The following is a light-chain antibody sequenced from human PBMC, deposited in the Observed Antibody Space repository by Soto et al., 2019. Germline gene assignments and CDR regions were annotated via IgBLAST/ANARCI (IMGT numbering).Light chain of an antibody. Sequence: EIVLTQSPVTLSLSPGERATLSCRASQSVSSSYLAWYQQKPGQAPRLLIYGASSRATGIPDRFSGSGSGKDFTLTISRLEPEDFAVYYCQQYGSSPRTFGGGTRVDIK. CDR2: GAS. CDR1: QSVSSSY. J-gene: IGKJ4*01. V-gene: IGKV3-20*01. CDR3: QQYGSSPRT.